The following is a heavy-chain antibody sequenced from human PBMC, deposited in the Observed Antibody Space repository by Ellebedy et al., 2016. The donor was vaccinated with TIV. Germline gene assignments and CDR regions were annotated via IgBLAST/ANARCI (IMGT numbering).Heavy chain of an antibody. J-gene: IGHJ6*02. CDR1: GYTFTSYE. CDR2: MNPDSGNT. D-gene: IGHD3-9*01. Sequence: AASVKVSCKASGYTFTSYEINWVRRATGQGLEWMGRMNPDSGNTDYAQKLQGRVTMTRNTSIRTAYMELSGLGSEDTAVYYCACATGGYYGMDAWGQGTTVTVSS. CDR3: ACATGGYYGMDA. V-gene: IGHV1-8*01.